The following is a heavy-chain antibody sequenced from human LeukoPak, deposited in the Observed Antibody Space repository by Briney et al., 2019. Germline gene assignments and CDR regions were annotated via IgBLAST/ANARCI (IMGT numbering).Heavy chain of an antibody. Sequence: PGRSLRLSCAASGFTFSDSGMPWVRQAPGKGLEWVAIISYEGSKKYYADSVKGRFTISRDNSKNTLFLQLNSLRVEDTAVYYCAKSIASAGDYWGQGTLVTVSS. CDR3: AKSIASAGDY. D-gene: IGHD6-13*01. CDR2: ISYEGSKK. J-gene: IGHJ4*02. V-gene: IGHV3-30*18. CDR1: GFTFSDSG.